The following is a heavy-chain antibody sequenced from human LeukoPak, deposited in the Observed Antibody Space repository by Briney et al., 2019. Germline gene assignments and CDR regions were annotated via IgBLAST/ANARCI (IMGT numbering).Heavy chain of an antibody. J-gene: IGHJ4*02. CDR3: AQGIAAAGIDY. V-gene: IGHV3-74*01. CDR2: INSDGSST. Sequence: GGSLRLSCAASGFTFSSYWMHWVRQAPGKGLVWVSRINSDGSSTSYADSVKGRFTISRDNAKNTLYLQMNSLRAEDTAVYYCAQGIAAAGIDYWGRGTLVTVSS. CDR1: GFTFSSYW. D-gene: IGHD6-13*01.